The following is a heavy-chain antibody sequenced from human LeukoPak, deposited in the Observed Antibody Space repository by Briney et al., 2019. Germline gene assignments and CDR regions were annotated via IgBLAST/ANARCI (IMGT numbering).Heavy chain of an antibody. Sequence: ASVKVSCKASGYTFTGPYIHWVRQAPGQGFEWMGWINPNSGDTNYEQKFQGRVTMTRDTSISTAYMELSRLRFDDTAVYYCARAYNWGYDYWAQGTLVTVSS. CDR3: ARAYNWGYDY. D-gene: IGHD1-1*01. CDR2: INPNSGDT. CDR1: GYTFTGPY. V-gene: IGHV1-2*02. J-gene: IGHJ4*02.